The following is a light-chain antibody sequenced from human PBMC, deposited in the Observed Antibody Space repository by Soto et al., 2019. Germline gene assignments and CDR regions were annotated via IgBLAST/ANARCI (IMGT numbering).Light chain of an antibody. CDR1: QSLTTD. CDR3: QEYTNLPRT. CDR2: GAS. J-gene: IGKJ1*01. V-gene: IGKV3-15*01. Sequence: EIGMTKSQATLPRSPGERPTLSCRASQSLTTDLAWYQQRPGQPPRLLIYGASTRATDFPARFSGSGSGTEFTLTISSLQSEDSAVYYCQEYTNLPRTFCQGSNVDI.